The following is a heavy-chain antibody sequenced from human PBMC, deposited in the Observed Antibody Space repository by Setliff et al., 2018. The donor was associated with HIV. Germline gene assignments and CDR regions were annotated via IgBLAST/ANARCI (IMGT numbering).Heavy chain of an antibody. J-gene: IGHJ4*02. D-gene: IGHD6-25*01. CDR2: ISYDGNYK. V-gene: IGHV3-30*04. CDR3: ARAPSWQRQVDF. Sequence: GASLTISCAVSGFTFSNYAMHWVRQASGKGLEWVAVISYDGNYKYYSDSVKGRFTISRDNSKNTLYLQMDSLRPKDTAAYYCARAPSWQRQVDFWGQGTLVTVSS. CDR1: GFTFSNYA.